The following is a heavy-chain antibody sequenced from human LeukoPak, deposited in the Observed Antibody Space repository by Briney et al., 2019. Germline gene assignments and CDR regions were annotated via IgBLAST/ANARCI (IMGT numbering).Heavy chain of an antibody. J-gene: IGHJ6*03. CDR1: GFTFNTYW. CDR3: TRYYASSRSYYYMDV. Sequence: GGSLRLSCAASGFTFNTYWMSWVRQAPGKGLEWVANIKQDGSKKDYVDSLKGRFTISRDNATNSLYLQMNSLRAEDTAVYYCTRYYASSRSYYYMDVWGKGTTATVSS. V-gene: IGHV3-7*01. D-gene: IGHD3-10*01. CDR2: IKQDGSKK.